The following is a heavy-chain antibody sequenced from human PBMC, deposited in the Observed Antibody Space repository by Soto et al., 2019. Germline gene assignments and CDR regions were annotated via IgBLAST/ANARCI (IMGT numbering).Heavy chain of an antibody. D-gene: IGHD3-10*01. J-gene: IGHJ4*02. V-gene: IGHV1-8*01. CDR3: ARAYGSRPTDDY. Sequence: QVQLVQSGAEVKKPGASVKVSCKASGYTFTGYDINWVRQATGQGLEWMGWMNPNNGNTGYAQTFQGRVTMTRDTSISTAYMELSSLRSEDTAVYFCARAYGSRPTDDYWGQGTLVTVSS. CDR1: GYTFTGYD. CDR2: MNPNNGNT.